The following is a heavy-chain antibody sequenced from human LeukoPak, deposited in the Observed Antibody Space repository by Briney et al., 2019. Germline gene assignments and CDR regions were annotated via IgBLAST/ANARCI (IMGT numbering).Heavy chain of an antibody. CDR3: ARDRNDSSGYYDY. V-gene: IGHV4-30-4*01. CDR1: GGSISSGDYY. D-gene: IGHD3-22*01. CDR2: IYYSGST. Sequence: PSETLSLTCTVSGGSISSGDYYWSWIRQPPGKGLEWIGYIYYSGSTYYNPSLKSRVTISVDTSKNQFSLKLSSVTAADTAVYYCARDRNDSSGYYDYWGQGTLVTVSS. J-gene: IGHJ4*02.